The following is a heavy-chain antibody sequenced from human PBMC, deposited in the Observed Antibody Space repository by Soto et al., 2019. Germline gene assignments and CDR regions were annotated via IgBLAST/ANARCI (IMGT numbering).Heavy chain of an antibody. CDR2: ISPTDSDT. CDR3: ARLGIEVSGLNGFDV. Sequence: PGESLKISCQVSGYSFTNHWIGWVRQMPGKGLEYLGIISPTDSDTKYSPSFQGQVTISVDKSISTAYLQWGSLQASDTAMYYCARLGIEVSGLNGFDVWGQGTMVTVSS. J-gene: IGHJ3*01. D-gene: IGHD6-19*01. V-gene: IGHV5-51*01. CDR1: GYSFTNHW.